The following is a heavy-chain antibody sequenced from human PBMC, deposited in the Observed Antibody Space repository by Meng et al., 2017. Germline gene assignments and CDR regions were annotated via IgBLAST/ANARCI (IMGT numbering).Heavy chain of an antibody. CDR2: INHSEST. J-gene: IGHJ4*02. CDR1: GGSFSGYY. V-gene: IGHV4-34*02. CDR3: ARRGIAARPFYY. Sequence: QVQLTHWGAGLLKPSETRSLTCAVYGGSFSGYYWSWIRQPPGKGLEWIGEINHSESTNYTPSLKSRVTISVDTSKNQFSLKLSSVTAADTAVYYCARRGIAARPFYYWGQGTLVTVSS. D-gene: IGHD6-6*01.